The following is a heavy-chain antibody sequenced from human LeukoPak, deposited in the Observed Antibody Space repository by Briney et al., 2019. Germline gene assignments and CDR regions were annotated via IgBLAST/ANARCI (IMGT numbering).Heavy chain of an antibody. CDR2: IFYSGTT. D-gene: IGHD2-2*01. J-gene: IGHJ3*02. CDR3: ARLPYCTSTTCHRGAFDI. CDR1: GGSISSYY. V-gene: IGHV4-59*01. Sequence: PSETLSLTCTVSGGSISSYYWSWIRQPPGQGLEWIGYIFYSGTTNYNPSLKSRVTISVATSKNQFSLKLSSVTAADTAVYYCARLPYCTSTTCHRGAFDIWGQGTMVIVSS.